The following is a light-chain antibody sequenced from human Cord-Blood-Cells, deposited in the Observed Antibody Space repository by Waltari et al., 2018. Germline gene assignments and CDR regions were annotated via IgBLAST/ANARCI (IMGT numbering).Light chain of an antibody. Sequence: DIQLTQPPSFLSASVGDRVTITCRASQGISSYLAWYQQKPGKAPKLLFYAASTLQSGFPSRFSGSGSGTEFTLTISSLQPEDVATYYCQQLNSYPYSFGQGTKLEIK. V-gene: IGKV1-9*01. CDR2: AAS. CDR3: QQLNSYPYS. CDR1: QGISSY. J-gene: IGKJ2*03.